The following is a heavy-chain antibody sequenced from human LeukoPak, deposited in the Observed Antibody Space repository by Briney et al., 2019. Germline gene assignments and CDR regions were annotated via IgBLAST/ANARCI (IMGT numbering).Heavy chain of an antibody. J-gene: IGHJ3*02. Sequence: PGGSLRLSCAASGFTFSSYAMHWVRQAPVKGLEWVAVISYDGSNKYYADSVKGRFTISRDNSKNTLYLQMNSLRAEDTAVYYCARGESMIVDAFDIWGQGTMVTVSS. CDR1: GFTFSSYA. D-gene: IGHD3-22*01. CDR3: ARGESMIVDAFDI. CDR2: ISYDGSNK. V-gene: IGHV3-30-3*01.